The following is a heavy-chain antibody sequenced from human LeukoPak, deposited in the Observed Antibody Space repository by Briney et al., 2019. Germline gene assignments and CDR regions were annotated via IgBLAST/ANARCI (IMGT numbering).Heavy chain of an antibody. V-gene: IGHV3-74*01. CDR3: ARHDYAGNSGDY. D-gene: IGHD4-23*01. J-gene: IGHJ4*02. Sequence: GGSLRLSCAASGFTFSSYWMQWVRQAPGEGLVWVSRINSDGSTTRYADSVKGRFSISRDNAKNSLYLQMNSLRDEDTAVYYCARHDYAGNSGDYWGQGTLVTVSS. CDR1: GFTFSSYW. CDR2: INSDGSTT.